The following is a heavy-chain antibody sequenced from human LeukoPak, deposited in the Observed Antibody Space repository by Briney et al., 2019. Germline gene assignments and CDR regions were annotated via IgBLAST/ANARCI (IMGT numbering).Heavy chain of an antibody. Sequence: PSETLSLTCTVSGGSVSSGTQYWSWIRQPPGKGLEWIGEINHSGSTNYNPSLKSRVTISVDTSKNQFSLKLSSVTAADTAVYYCARGRSGTTFYYYYYGMDVWGQGTTVTVSS. J-gene: IGHJ6*02. V-gene: IGHV4-39*07. CDR3: ARGRSGTTFYYYYYGMDV. D-gene: IGHD1-1*01. CDR2: INHSGST. CDR1: GGSVSSGTQY.